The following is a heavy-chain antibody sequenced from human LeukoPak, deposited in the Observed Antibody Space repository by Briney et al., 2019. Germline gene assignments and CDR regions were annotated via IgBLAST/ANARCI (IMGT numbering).Heavy chain of an antibody. J-gene: IGHJ4*02. CDR1: GFTFSSYS. V-gene: IGHV3-53*01. D-gene: IGHD1-26*01. CDR3: ARDSLYSGST. Sequence: TGGSLRLSCAPSGFTFSSYSMSWVRQAPGKGLEWVSVIYSGGSTYYADSVKGRFTISRDNSKNTLYLQMNSLRAEDTAVYYCARDSLYSGSTWGQGTLVTVSS. CDR2: IYSGGST.